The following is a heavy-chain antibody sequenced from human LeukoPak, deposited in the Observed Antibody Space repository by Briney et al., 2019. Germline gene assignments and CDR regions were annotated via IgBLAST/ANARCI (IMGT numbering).Heavy chain of an antibody. CDR2: ISSSSSYI. Sequence: GSLRLSCAASGFTFSSYEMIWVRQAPGKGLEWVSSISSSSSYIYYADSVKGRFTISRDNAKNSLYLQMNSLRAEDTAVYYCAREPVAEYFDYWGQGTLVTVSS. D-gene: IGHD6-19*01. CDR3: AREPVAEYFDY. J-gene: IGHJ4*02. CDR1: GFTFSSYE. V-gene: IGHV3-21*01.